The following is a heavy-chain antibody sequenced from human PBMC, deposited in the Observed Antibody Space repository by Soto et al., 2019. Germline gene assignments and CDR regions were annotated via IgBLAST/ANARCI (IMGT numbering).Heavy chain of an antibody. J-gene: IGHJ6*02. D-gene: IGHD3-22*01. Sequence: QVQLQESGPGLVKPSGTLSLTCAVSGGSISSSNWWSWVRQPPGKGLGWIGEIYHSGSTNYNPSLKSRVTISVDKSKNQFSLKLSSVTAADTAVYYCASTSSGDYYYYGMDVWGQGTTVTVSS. CDR1: GGSISSSNW. CDR3: ASTSSGDYYYYGMDV. CDR2: IYHSGST. V-gene: IGHV4-4*02.